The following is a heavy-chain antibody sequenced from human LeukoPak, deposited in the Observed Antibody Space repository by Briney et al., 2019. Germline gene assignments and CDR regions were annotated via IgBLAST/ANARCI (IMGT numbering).Heavy chain of an antibody. CDR3: ARASGSYLRYFDY. CDR1: DGSISSSSYY. Sequence: SETPSLTCTVSDGSISSSSYYWGWIRQPPGKGLEWIGSIYYSGSTYYNPSLKSRVTISVDTSKNQFSLKLSSVTAADTAVYYCARASGSYLRYFDYWGQGTLVTVSS. J-gene: IGHJ4*02. D-gene: IGHD1-26*01. V-gene: IGHV4-39*07. CDR2: IYYSGST.